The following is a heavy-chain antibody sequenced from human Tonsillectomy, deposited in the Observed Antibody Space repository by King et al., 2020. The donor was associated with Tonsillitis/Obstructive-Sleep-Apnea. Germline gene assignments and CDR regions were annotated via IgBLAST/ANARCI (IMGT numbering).Heavy chain of an antibody. Sequence: VQLQQWGAGLLKPSKTLSLTCAIYGGSFSGYYWNWIRQPPGKGLEWIGEINHSGSTNYNPSLKSRVTISVDTSKHQFSLKVNHVTAADTAVYYCARGYCSSTSCYPYYYYMDVWGKGTTVTVSS. J-gene: IGHJ6*03. V-gene: IGHV4-34*01. CDR1: GGSFSGYY. D-gene: IGHD2-2*01. CDR3: ARGYCSSTSCYPYYYYMDV. CDR2: INHSGST.